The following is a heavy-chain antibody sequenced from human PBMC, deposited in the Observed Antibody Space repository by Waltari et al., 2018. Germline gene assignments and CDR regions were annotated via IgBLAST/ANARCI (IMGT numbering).Heavy chain of an antibody. Sequence: MHGWRQAPGQGLEWMGWINPNSESTKYAQKFQGRVTLTRETSINTVYMEVSSLRSDDTALYYCARDGSFDFWGQGTLVTVSS. J-gene: IGHJ4*02. CDR2: INPNSEST. V-gene: IGHV1-2*02. CDR3: ARDGSFDF.